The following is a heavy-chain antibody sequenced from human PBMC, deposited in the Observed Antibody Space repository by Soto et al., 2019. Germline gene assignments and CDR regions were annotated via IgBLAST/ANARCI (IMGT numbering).Heavy chain of an antibody. CDR1: GCSISSYY. J-gene: IGHJ4*02. Sequence: QVQLQESGPGLVKPSETLSLTCTVSGCSISSYYWSWIRQPPGKGLEWIGYIYYSGSTNYNPSLKRRVTISVDTSKNQFSLKLRSVTAADTAVHYCARRYGSCFDYWGQGTLVTVSS. CDR3: ARRYGSCFDY. CDR2: IYYSGST. V-gene: IGHV4-59*08. D-gene: IGHD5-18*01.